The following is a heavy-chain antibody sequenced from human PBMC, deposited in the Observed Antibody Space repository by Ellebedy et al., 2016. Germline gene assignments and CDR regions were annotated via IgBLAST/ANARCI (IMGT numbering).Heavy chain of an antibody. J-gene: IGHJ3*02. Sequence: SETLSLTCTVSGGSISSYYWSWIRQPPGKGLEWIGYIYYSGSTNYNPSLKSRVTISVDTSKNQFSLKLSSVTAADTAVYYCATADGAVAANDAFDIWGQGTMVTVSS. CDR1: GGSISSYY. D-gene: IGHD2-15*01. V-gene: IGHV4-59*08. CDR2: IYYSGST. CDR3: ATADGAVAANDAFDI.